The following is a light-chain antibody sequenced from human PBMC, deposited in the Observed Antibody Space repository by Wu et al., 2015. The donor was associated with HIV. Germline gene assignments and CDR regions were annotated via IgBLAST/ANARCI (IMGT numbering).Light chain of an antibody. CDR1: QSVSRNY. J-gene: IGKJ2*01. V-gene: IGKV3-20*01. CDR2: GAS. Sequence: EIVLTQSPGTLSLSPGDTATLSCRASQSVSRNYLVWYQQKPGQAPRLLIYGASSRAAGVSDRFSGSGSGTDFTLTITRLEPEDVAVYYCQQFGTSPQYTFGQGTKLEI. CDR3: QQFGTSPQYT.